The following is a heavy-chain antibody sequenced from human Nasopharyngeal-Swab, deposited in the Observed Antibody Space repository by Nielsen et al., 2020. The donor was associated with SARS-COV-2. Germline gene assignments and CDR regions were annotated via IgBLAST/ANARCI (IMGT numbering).Heavy chain of an antibody. Sequence: GGSLRLSCAASGFTFSSYDMHWVCQATGKGLEWVSAIGTAGDTYYPGSVKGRFTISRENAKNSLYLQMNHLRAGDTAVYYRAREGEAGGSWYFDLWGRGTLVTVSS. D-gene: IGHD3-10*01. CDR1: GFTFSSYD. J-gene: IGHJ2*01. V-gene: IGHV3-13*01. CDR3: AREGEAGGSWYFDL. CDR2: IGTAGDT.